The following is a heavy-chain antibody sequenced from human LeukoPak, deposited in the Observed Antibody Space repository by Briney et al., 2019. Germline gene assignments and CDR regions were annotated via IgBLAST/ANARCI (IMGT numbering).Heavy chain of an antibody. CDR3: VKDQGYSSSWSYAMDV. Sequence: GGSLGLSCPASGFTFSSYAMHWVRQAPGKGLEYVSGISSNGGSTYYADSVKGRFTISRDNSKNTLYLQMSSLRAEDTAVYYCVKDQGYSSSWSYAMDVWGKGTTVIVSS. CDR1: GFTFSSYA. D-gene: IGHD6-13*01. V-gene: IGHV3-64D*06. CDR2: ISSNGGST. J-gene: IGHJ6*04.